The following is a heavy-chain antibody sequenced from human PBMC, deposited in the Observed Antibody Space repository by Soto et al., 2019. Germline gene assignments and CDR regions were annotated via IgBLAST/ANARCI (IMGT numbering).Heavy chain of an antibody. D-gene: IGHD1-26*01. CDR1: GGSFSSDA. CDR3: ARGVTGGTYDS. Sequence: QVQLVQSGAEMKKPDSSVKVSCTASGGSFSSDAITWVRQPPRQGLEWMGGLIPIFGTATYAQKFQDRVTFTADEATSTAYMELSGLKSEDTAIYYCARGVTGGTYDSWGQGTLVVVSS. V-gene: IGHV1-69*01. J-gene: IGHJ5*01. CDR2: LIPIFGTA.